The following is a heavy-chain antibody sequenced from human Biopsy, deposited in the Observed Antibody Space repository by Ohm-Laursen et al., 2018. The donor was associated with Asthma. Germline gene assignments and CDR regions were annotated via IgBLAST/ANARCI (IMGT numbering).Heavy chain of an antibody. CDR1: GYTFIGYP. V-gene: IGHV1-2*06. CDR3: ARGQKSPGDRWFDP. CDR2: INPNSGGT. J-gene: IGHJ5*02. D-gene: IGHD7-27*01. Sequence: SSVKVSCKTSGYTFIGYPIHWVRQAPGQGLEWMGRINPNSGGTNYAQKFQGRVTMTSDTSISTAYMELSRLGSDDTALYYCARGQKSPGDRWFDPWGQGTLVTVSS.